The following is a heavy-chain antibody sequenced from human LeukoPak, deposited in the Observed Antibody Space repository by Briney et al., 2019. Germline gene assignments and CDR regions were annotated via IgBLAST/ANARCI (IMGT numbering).Heavy chain of an antibody. J-gene: IGHJ4*02. D-gene: IGHD3-22*01. CDR2: ISYDGSNK. Sequence: PGGSLRLSCAASGFTFSSYGMHWVRQAPGKGLEWVAVISYDGSNKYYADSVKGRFTISRDNSKNTLYLQMNSLRAEDTAVCYCARGSLDYFDSSGSYGLFDYWGQGTLVTVSS. CDR3: ARGSLDYFDSSGSYGLFDY. CDR1: GFTFSSYG. V-gene: IGHV3-30*03.